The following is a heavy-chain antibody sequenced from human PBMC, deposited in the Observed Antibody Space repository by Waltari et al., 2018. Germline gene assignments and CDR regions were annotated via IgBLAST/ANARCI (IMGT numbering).Heavy chain of an antibody. CDR1: GGSISSSNYY. Sequence: QLQLQESGPGLVKPSETLSLTCTVSGGSISSSNYYWGWIRQPPGKGLDWIGSIYYGGGTYYNPSRKSRVTISVETSKNQFSLKLSSVTAADTAVYYCVRARFGEFLYYMDVWGKGTTVTIFS. V-gene: IGHV4-39*07. D-gene: IGHD3-10*01. J-gene: IGHJ6*03. CDR2: IYYGGGT. CDR3: VRARFGEFLYYMDV.